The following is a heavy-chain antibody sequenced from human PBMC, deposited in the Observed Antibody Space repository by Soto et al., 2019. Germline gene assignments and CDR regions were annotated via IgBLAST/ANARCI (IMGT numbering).Heavy chain of an antibody. D-gene: IGHD6-19*01. Sequence: ASVKVSCKASGYTFTGYYMHWMRQAPGQGLEWMGWINPNSGGTNYAQKFQGWVTMTRDTSISTAYMELSRLRSDDTAVYYCGRAQTPVAGNLGSSCFDYWGQGTLVTVSS. J-gene: IGHJ4*02. CDR2: INPNSGGT. V-gene: IGHV1-2*04. CDR3: GRAQTPVAGNLGSSCFDY. CDR1: GYTFTGYY.